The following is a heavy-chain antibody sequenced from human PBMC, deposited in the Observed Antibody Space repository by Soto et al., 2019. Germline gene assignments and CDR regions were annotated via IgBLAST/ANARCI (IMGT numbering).Heavy chain of an antibody. Sequence: GGSLRLSCAASGFTFSSYAMSWVRQAPGKGLEWVSAISDSGGSTYYADSVKGRFTISRGNSKNTLYLQMNSLRAEDTAVYYCARDLNSATYSSSSFDYWGQGTLVTVSS. D-gene: IGHD6-6*01. CDR3: ARDLNSATYSSSSFDY. CDR1: GFTFSSYA. CDR2: ISDSGGST. V-gene: IGHV3-23*01. J-gene: IGHJ4*02.